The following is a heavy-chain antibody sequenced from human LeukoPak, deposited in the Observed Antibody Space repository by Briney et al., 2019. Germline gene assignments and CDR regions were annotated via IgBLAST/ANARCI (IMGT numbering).Heavy chain of an antibody. Sequence: ASVKVSCKASGYTFTNYYMHWVRQAPGQRLEWMGVFNPSGGSTSYAQKFQGRVTMTRDTSTSTVYMELSSLRSEDAAVYYCARVRDGYNDAFDIWGQGTMVTVSS. V-gene: IGHV1-46*01. CDR2: FNPSGGST. J-gene: IGHJ3*02. CDR1: GYTFTNYY. CDR3: ARVRDGYNDAFDI. D-gene: IGHD5-24*01.